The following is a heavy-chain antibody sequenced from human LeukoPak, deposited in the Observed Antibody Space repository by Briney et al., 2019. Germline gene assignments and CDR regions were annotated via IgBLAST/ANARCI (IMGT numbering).Heavy chain of an antibody. V-gene: IGHV6-1*01. Sequence: SQTLSLTCAISGDSVSSNSAAWNWIRQSPSRGLEWLGRTYYRSKWYNDYAVSVKSRITINPDTSKNQFSLKLSSVTAADTAVYYCARVGLYRPVQWLAPPWDYYYGMDVWGQGTTVTVSS. CDR2: TYYRSKWYN. CDR3: ARVGLYRPVQWLAPPWDYYYGMDV. CDR1: GDSVSSNSAA. D-gene: IGHD6-19*01. J-gene: IGHJ6*02.